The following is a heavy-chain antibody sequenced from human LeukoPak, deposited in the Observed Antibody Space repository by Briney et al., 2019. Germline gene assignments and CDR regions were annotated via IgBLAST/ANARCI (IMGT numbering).Heavy chain of an antibody. CDR2: ISSSSSYI. Sequence: GGSLRLSCAASGFTFSSYSMNWVRQAPGKGLEWVSSISSSSSYIYYADSVKGRFTISRDNAKNSLYLQMNSLRAEDTAVYYCARAHDYGDYVQAPVDYWGQGTLVTVSS. D-gene: IGHD4-17*01. J-gene: IGHJ4*02. CDR1: GFTFSSYS. V-gene: IGHV3-21*01. CDR3: ARAHDYGDYVQAPVDY.